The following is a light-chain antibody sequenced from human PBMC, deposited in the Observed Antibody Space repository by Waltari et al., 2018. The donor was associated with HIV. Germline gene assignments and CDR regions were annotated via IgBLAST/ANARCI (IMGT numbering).Light chain of an antibody. CDR3: QVWDSSNDHVV. CDR2: FNS. CDR1: NIGSTP. V-gene: IGLV3-21*04. J-gene: IGLJ3*02. Sequence: SFVLTQPPSVSVAPGTTATISCGGWNIGSTPVHWYKHFPGQAPVLVVRFNSDRPSGIPDRFSGSNSGHTATLTITSVEAGDEADYYCQVWDSSNDHVVFGGGTELTVL.